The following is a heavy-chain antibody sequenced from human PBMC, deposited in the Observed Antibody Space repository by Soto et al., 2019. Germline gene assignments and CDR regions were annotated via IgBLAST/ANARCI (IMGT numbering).Heavy chain of an antibody. J-gene: IGHJ6*02. Sequence: LVKVSCKASGGTFSSYAISWVRQAPGQGLEWMGGIIPIFGTANYAQKFQGRVTITADESTSTAYMELSSLRSEDTAVYYCAKYYYDSSGYYSDYYYGMDVWGQGTTVTVPS. V-gene: IGHV1-69*13. CDR1: GGTFSSYA. D-gene: IGHD3-22*01. CDR2: IIPIFGTA. CDR3: AKYYYDSSGYYSDYYYGMDV.